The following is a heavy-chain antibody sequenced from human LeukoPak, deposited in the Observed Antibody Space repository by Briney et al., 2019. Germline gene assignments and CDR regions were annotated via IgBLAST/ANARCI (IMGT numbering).Heavy chain of an antibody. CDR1: GYTFSTYY. D-gene: IGHD6-19*01. CDR2: INPSGGST. J-gene: IGHJ3*02. CDR3: ARGNGSSGWYEDAFDI. V-gene: IGHV1-46*01. Sequence: GASVKVSCKASGYTFSTYYIHWVRQAPGQGLEWMGVINPSGGSTLYAQKFQGRVTMTRDMSTSTVYMDLRSLRSEDTAVYYCARGNGSSGWYEDAFDIWGQGTMVTVSS.